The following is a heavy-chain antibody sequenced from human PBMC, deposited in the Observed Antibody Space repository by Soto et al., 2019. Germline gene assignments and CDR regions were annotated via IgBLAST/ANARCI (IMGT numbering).Heavy chain of an antibody. CDR3: ARDLLGGSYFDF. D-gene: IGHD1-26*01. J-gene: IGHJ4*02. V-gene: IGHV3-33*01. CDR2: IWYDGSNE. Sequence: PGGSLRLSCSASGFIFSGYGMHWVRQAPGKGLEWVAVIWYDGSNEYYPDSVKGRFTISRDNSKNTLYLQMNSLGAEDTAVYYCARDLLGGSYFDFWGQGTLVTVSS. CDR1: GFIFSGYG.